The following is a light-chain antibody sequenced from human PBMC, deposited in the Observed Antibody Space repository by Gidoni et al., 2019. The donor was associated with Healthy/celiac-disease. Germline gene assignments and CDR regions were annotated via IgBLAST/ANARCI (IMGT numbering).Light chain of an antibody. Sequence: SVLTQPPSVSGAPGQRVTISCTGRSSNIWAGYDVHWYQQLPGTAPKLLIYGNSNRPSGVPDRFSGSKSGTSASLAITGLQAEDEADYYCQSYDSSLSAVVFGGGTKLTVL. J-gene: IGLJ2*01. V-gene: IGLV1-40*01. CDR3: QSYDSSLSAVV. CDR1: SSNIWAGYD. CDR2: GNS.